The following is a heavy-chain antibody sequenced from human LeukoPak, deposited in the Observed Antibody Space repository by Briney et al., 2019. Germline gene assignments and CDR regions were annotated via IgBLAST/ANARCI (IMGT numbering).Heavy chain of an antibody. J-gene: IGHJ3*02. CDR1: GYTFTSYD. CDR3: AREGNGDYLGAFDI. Sequence: ASVKVSCKASGYTFTSYDITWVRQAPGQGLEWMGWISAYNGNTNYAQKLQGRVTMTTDTSTSTAYMELRSLRSDDTAVYYCAREGNGDYLGAFDIWGQGTMVTVSS. CDR2: ISAYNGNT. D-gene: IGHD4-17*01. V-gene: IGHV1-18*01.